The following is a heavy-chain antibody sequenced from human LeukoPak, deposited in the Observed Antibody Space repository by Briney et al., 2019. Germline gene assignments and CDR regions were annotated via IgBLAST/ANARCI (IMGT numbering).Heavy chain of an antibody. CDR1: GGSISSYY. D-gene: IGHD3-10*01. CDR2: IYYSGST. Sequence: PSETLSLTCTVSGGSISSYYWSWIRQPPGKGLEWIGYIYYSGSTNYNPSLKSRVTISVDTSKNQFSLTLSSVTAADTAVYYCARARAYYGSGSYYNGYYDFDYWGQGTLVTVSS. CDR3: ARARAYYGSGSYYNGYYDFDY. J-gene: IGHJ4*02. V-gene: IGHV4-59*12.